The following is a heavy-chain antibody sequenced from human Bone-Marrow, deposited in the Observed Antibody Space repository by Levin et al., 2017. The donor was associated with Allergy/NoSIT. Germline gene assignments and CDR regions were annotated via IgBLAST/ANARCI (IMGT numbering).Heavy chain of an antibody. V-gene: IGHV4-38-2*01. J-gene: IGHJ5*02. D-gene: IGHD1-26*01. CDR1: GYSISSGYY. CDR3: ARAGGGSYPTYNWFDP. CDR2: IYHSGST. Sequence: PSETLSLTCVVSGYSISSGYYWGWIRQPPGKGLEWIGSIYHSGSTYCNPSLKSRVTISVDTSKNQFSLKLSSVTAADTAVYYCARAGGGSYPTYNWFDPWGQGTLVTVSS.